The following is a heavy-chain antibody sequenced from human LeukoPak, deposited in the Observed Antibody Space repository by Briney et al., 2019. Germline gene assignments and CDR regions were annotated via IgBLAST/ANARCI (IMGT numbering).Heavy chain of an antibody. Sequence: ASVKVSCKASGYTFTGYYMHWVRQAPGQGLEWMGWINPNSGGTNYAQKFQGRVTMTRDTSISTAYMELSRLRSDDTAVYYCARDIVLMVHAIGGLGYWGQGTLVTVSS. CDR1: GYTFTGYY. D-gene: IGHD2-8*01. CDR2: INPNSGGT. V-gene: IGHV1-2*02. J-gene: IGHJ4*02. CDR3: ARDIVLMVHAIGGLGY.